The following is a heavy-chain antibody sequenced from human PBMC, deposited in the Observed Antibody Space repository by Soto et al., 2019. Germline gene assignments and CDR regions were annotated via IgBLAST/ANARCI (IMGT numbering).Heavy chain of an antibody. D-gene: IGHD3-22*01. CDR3: ARAGASGSHIGY. CDR1: GGTFSSYA. CDR2: IITIFGTA. V-gene: IGHV1-69*01. Sequence: QVQLVQSGAEVKKPGSSVYVSCKASGGTFSSYAIRWVRQAPGRGLEWMGGIITIFGTANHAQKFQGRGTITADEYTSTAYMELSSLRSEDTAVDYCARAGASGSHIGYWGQGTLVTVSS. J-gene: IGHJ4*02.